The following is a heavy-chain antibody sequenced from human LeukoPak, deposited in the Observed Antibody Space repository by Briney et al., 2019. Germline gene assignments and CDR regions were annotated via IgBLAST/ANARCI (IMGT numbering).Heavy chain of an antibody. J-gene: IGHJ4*02. D-gene: IGHD3-10*01. CDR1: GGSFSGYY. Sequence: SETLSLTCAVYGGSFSGYYWSWIRQPRGKGLEWIGEINHSGSTNYNPSLKSRVTISVDTSKNQFSLKLSSVTAADTAVYYCARAGGYYGSGSHFDFWGQGTLVAVSS. CDR3: ARAGGYYGSGSHFDF. V-gene: IGHV4-34*01. CDR2: INHSGST.